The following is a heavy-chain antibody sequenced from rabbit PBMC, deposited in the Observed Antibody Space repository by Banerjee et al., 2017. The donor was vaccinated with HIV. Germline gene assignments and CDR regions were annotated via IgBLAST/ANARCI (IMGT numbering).Heavy chain of an antibody. J-gene: IGHJ4*01. V-gene: IGHV1S45*01. CDR3: TRDFTVVIVWNFNL. D-gene: IGHD3-3*01. CDR1: GFSFSSGYW. CDR2: IGAGSSGST. Sequence: QEQLEESGGDQVKPEGSLTLNCTDSGFSFSSGYWMCWVREAQGKGLEWIGCIGAGSSGSTYYASWASVRFTIPKTSSTTVTLQMTSLTAADTATVFCTRDFTVVIVWNFNLWVPGTLVTV.